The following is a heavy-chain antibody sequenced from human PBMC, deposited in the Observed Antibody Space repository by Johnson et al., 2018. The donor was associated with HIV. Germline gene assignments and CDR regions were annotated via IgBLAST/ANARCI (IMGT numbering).Heavy chain of an antibody. Sequence: VQLVESGGGVVRPGGSLRLSCAASGFTFDDYGMNWVRHAPGKGLEWVSGINWNGGSTGYADSVRGRFTISRDNAKNSLYLQMNSLRAEDTALYYCARGGGSYYSGASDIWGQGTMVTVSS. D-gene: IGHD1-26*01. V-gene: IGHV3-20*04. CDR1: GFTFDDYG. CDR2: INWNGGST. CDR3: ARGGGSYYSGASDI. J-gene: IGHJ3*02.